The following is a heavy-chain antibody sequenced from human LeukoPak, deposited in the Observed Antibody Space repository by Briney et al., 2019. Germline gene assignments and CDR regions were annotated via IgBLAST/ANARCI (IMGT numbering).Heavy chain of an antibody. CDR3: ARDERFCNGDNHYPDLGY. V-gene: IGHV1-2*02. CDR2: INPNTGDT. Sequence: ASVKVSCKASGYTFTGYYLFWVRQAPGQGLEWMGWINPNTGDTRYGQKFQGRVTLTRDTSIRTTYMELSSLKSDDTAVYYCARDERFCNGDNHYPDLGYWGQGTLVTVSS. J-gene: IGHJ4*02. D-gene: IGHD2-15*01. CDR1: GYTFTGYY.